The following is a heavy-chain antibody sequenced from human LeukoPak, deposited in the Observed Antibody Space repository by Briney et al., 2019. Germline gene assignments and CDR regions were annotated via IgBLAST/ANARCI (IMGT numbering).Heavy chain of an antibody. CDR3: ARGPPLAFWSRFDY. CDR2: IIPIFGAA. CDR1: GGTFSGCA. J-gene: IGHJ4*02. Sequence: ASVKVSSKASGGTFSGCAISWVRPAPGQGLEWMGGIIPIFGAANYAQKFQGRVTITTDESTSTAYMELSSVRSEDTAVYYCARGPPLAFWSRFDYWGQGTLVTVSS. V-gene: IGHV1-69*05. D-gene: IGHD3-3*01.